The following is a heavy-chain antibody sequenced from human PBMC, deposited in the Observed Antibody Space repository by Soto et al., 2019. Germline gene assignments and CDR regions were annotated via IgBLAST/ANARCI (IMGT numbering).Heavy chain of an antibody. Sequence: SVKVSCKASGGTFSSYAISWVREAPGQVLEWMGGIIPIFGTANYAQKCQGRVTITADKSTSTAYMELSSLRSEGTAVYYCARSPSPRSGYIDYWSQATVVTVSS. V-gene: IGHV1-69*06. CDR3: ARSPSPRSGYIDY. J-gene: IGHJ4*02. CDR2: IIPIFGTA. D-gene: IGHD3-22*01. CDR1: GGTFSSYA.